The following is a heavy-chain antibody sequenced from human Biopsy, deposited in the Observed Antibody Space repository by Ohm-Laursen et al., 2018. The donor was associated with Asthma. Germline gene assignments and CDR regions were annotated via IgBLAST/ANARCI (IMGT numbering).Heavy chain of an antibody. Sequence: VSPVKVSCKASGYTFIGCHIHWMRQAPGQGLEWMGRINPNSGGTNYAQKFQGRVTMTRDTSISTAYMEVSRLRSDDTAVYYCARGQKSAGDRWFDPWGQRTLVTVSS. V-gene: IGHV1-2*06. D-gene: IGHD6-13*01. J-gene: IGHJ5*02. CDR2: INPNSGGT. CDR3: ARGQKSAGDRWFDP. CDR1: GYTFIGCH.